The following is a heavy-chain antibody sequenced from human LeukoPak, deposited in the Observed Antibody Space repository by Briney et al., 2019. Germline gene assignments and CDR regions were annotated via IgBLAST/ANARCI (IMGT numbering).Heavy chain of an antibody. D-gene: IGHD2-2*01. CDR1: GYSFTSYW. Sequence: GESLKISCKGSGYSFTSYWIGWVRQMPGKGLEWMGIIYPGDSDTRYSPSFQGQVTISADKSISTAYLQWSSLKASDTAMYYCARQVKRDQLLWHRYYYMDVWGKGTTVTVSS. CDR2: IYPGDSDT. V-gene: IGHV5-51*01. J-gene: IGHJ6*03. CDR3: ARQVKRDQLLWHRYYYMDV.